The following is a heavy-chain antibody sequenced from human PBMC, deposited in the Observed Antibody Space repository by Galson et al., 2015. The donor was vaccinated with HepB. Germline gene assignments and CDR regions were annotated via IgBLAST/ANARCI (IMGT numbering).Heavy chain of an antibody. V-gene: IGHV3-30-3*01. Sequence: SLRLSCAASGFTFSSYVMHWFRQAPGKGLEWVAVISYDGSNKYYADSVKGRFTISRDNSKNTLYPQMNSLRAEDTAVYYCGGGYQRPSGVDYWGQGTLVTVSS. CDR2: ISYDGSNK. J-gene: IGHJ4*02. CDR1: GFTFSSYV. D-gene: IGHD2-2*01. CDR3: GGGYQRPSGVDY.